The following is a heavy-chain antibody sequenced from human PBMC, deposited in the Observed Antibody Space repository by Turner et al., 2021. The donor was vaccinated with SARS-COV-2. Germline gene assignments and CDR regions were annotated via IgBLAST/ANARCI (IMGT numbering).Heavy chain of an antibody. V-gene: IGHV4-59*08. D-gene: IGHD1-26*01. J-gene: IGHJ6*02. CDR1: GGSISSKS. Sequence: QVHLQESGTGLVKPSETLSLTCTVSGGSISSKSWSWIRQSPGRGLEWIGYFYKIGTIDYNPTIRSRVTISIDTSKNQLSLNLISVTAADTAVYYCARHQGSASGYDHGMNVWGQGTAVIVSS. CDR3: ARHQGSASGYDHGMNV. CDR2: FYKIGTI.